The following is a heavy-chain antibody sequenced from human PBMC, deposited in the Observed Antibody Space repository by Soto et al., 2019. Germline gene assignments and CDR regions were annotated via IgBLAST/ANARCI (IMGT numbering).Heavy chain of an antibody. CDR1: GGSISGYF. J-gene: IGHJ5*02. D-gene: IGHD6-6*01. V-gene: IGHV4-4*08. CDR2: IYSSEYT. CDR3: ARERPDGARLDP. Sequence: SETLSLTCTVSGGSISGYFWSWIRQPPGKGLEWIAYIYSSEYTDYNPSLKSRVTISVDTSKNQFSLKLSSVTAADTAVYYCARERPDGARLDPWGQGTLVTVSS.